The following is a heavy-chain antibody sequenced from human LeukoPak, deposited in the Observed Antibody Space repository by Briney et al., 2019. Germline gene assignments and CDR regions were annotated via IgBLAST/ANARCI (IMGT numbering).Heavy chain of an antibody. CDR3: AKDRLRYCTGGNCYSPVDY. J-gene: IGHJ4*01. Sequence: RGSLRLSCAASGFTFSDYYMNWIRQAPGKGLECVSYMSSSGTTIYYADSVKGRFTISRDNAKNSLFLQMNSLRAEDTAVYYCAKDRLRYCTGGNCYSPVDYWGQGTLVTVSS. CDR1: GFTFSDYY. D-gene: IGHD2-15*01. V-gene: IGHV3-11*04. CDR2: MSSSGTTI.